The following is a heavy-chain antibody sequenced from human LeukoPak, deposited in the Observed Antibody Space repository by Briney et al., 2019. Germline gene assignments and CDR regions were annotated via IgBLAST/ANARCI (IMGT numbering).Heavy chain of an antibody. CDR3: AIYATRYSYGYY. D-gene: IGHD5-18*01. V-gene: IGHV4-59*12. CDR2: IYYSGST. Sequence: PSETLSLTCTVSGGSIISYYWSWMRPPPGKGREWSGYIYYSGSTNYNPSLKSRATMSVAKTKNQFSLILTSVPPADTAVYCCAIYATRYSYGYYWGEGILVTVSS. CDR1: GGSIISYY. J-gene: IGHJ4*02.